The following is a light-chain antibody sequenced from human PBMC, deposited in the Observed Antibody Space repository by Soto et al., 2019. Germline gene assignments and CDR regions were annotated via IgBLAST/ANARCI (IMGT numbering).Light chain of an antibody. CDR1: QSVISTY. CDR2: GAS. J-gene: IGKJ1*01. CDR3: QQYGSSRA. Sequence: EIVLTQSPGTLSLSPGERATLSCRASQSVISTYLAWYQQKPGQAPRLLISGASTRATGVPDRFSGSGSGTDFTLTISRLEPEAFAVYYCQQYGSSRAFGQGTKVDIK. V-gene: IGKV3-20*01.